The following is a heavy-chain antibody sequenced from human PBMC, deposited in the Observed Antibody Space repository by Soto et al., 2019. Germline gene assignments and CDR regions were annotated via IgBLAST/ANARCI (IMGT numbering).Heavy chain of an antibody. CDR1: GGSISSSSYY. J-gene: IGHJ3*02. Sequence: SETLSLTCTVSGGSISSSSYYWGWIRQPPGKGLEWIGSIYYSGSTYYNPSLKSRVTISVDTSKNQFSLKLSSVTAADTAVYYCARREGDIWGQGTMVTVSS. V-gene: IGHV4-39*01. CDR3: ARREGDI. D-gene: IGHD1-26*01. CDR2: IYYSGST.